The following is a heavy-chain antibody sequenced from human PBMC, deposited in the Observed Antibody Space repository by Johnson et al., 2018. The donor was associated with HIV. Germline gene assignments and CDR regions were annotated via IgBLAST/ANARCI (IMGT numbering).Heavy chain of an antibody. V-gene: IGHV3-30*02. J-gene: IGHJ3*02. CDR2: IRYDGSNK. D-gene: IGHD5-18*01. CDR1: GITFSSYG. Sequence: QVQLVESGGGVVQPGGSLRLSCAASGITFSSYGMHWVRQAPGRGLEWVTFIRYDGSNKYYADSVKGRFTISRDNSKNTLYLQMNSLRAEDTAVYYCAREEGIQLWPRGSCDIWGQGTMVTVSS. CDR3: AREEGIQLWPRGSCDI.